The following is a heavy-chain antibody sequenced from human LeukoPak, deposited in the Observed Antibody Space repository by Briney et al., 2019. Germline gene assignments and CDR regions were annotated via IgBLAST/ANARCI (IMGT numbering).Heavy chain of an antibody. Sequence: PSETLSLTXAVSGYSISNDYYWGWVRQPPGKGLECIGNIYHSGSTYKNPSLKSRLTMSLDTSKNQFSLKLISVTAADTAMYYCARLSGAPVRHPIYHFDYWGQGTLVTVSS. CDR2: IYHSGST. J-gene: IGHJ4*02. D-gene: IGHD2-2*02. V-gene: IGHV4-38-2*01. CDR1: GYSISNDYY. CDR3: ARLSGAPVRHPIYHFDY.